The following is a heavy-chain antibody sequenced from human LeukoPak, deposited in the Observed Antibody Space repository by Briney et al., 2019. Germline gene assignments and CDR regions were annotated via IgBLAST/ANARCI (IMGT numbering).Heavy chain of an antibody. CDR1: GFTFSDYY. CDR2: ISSSGSTI. D-gene: IGHD3/OR15-3a*01. CDR3: AKDLNFGPYYFDY. V-gene: IGHV3-11*01. J-gene: IGHJ4*02. Sequence: PGGSLRLSCAASGFTFSDYYMSWIRQAPGKGLEWVSYISSSGSTIYYADSIKGRFTISRDNSKNTLYLQMNSLRAEDTAVYYCAKDLNFGPYYFDYWGQGTLVTVSS.